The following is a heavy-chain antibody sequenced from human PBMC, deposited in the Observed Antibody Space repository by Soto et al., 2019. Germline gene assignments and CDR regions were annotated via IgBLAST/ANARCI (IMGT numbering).Heavy chain of an antibody. CDR3: ARPYDSSDYYGGGMDV. Sequence: ASVKVSCKASGGTFNNNAISWVRQAPGQGLEWMGGIIPILGTANYAQKFRGRVTITADESTSTGYMDLSSLRSEDTAVYYCARPYDSSDYYGGGMDVWGQGTTVTVSS. D-gene: IGHD3-22*01. V-gene: IGHV1-69*13. CDR1: GGTFNNNA. J-gene: IGHJ6*02. CDR2: IIPILGTA.